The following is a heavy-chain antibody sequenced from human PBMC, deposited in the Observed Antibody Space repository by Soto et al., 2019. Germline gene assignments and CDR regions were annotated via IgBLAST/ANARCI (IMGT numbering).Heavy chain of an antibody. CDR2: INHSGSA. Sequence: SETLSLTCAVYGGSFSGYYWSWIRQPPGKGLEWIGEINHSGSANYNPSLKSRVTISVDTSKNQFSLKVSSVTAADTAVYYCAGGGSIVVATRRLMDVWGKGTTVTISS. CDR1: GGSFSGYY. D-gene: IGHD3-22*01. J-gene: IGHJ6*03. V-gene: IGHV4-34*01. CDR3: AGGGSIVVATRRLMDV.